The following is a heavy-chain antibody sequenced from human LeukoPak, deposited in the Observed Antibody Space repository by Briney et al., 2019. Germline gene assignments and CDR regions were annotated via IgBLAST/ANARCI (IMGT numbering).Heavy chain of an antibody. CDR1: GFSFSYHG. CDR2: ITPNGGTT. Sequence: TGGSLRLSCAASGFSFSYHGMNWVRQAPGKGLEWVSGITPNGGTTGYADSVRGRFTISRDNAKNSLYLQMNSLRAEDTAVYYCARELRYFDWLFEPDYYYGMDVWGQGTTVTVSS. CDR3: ARELRYFDWLFEPDYYYGMDV. D-gene: IGHD3-9*01. V-gene: IGHV3-20*04. J-gene: IGHJ6*02.